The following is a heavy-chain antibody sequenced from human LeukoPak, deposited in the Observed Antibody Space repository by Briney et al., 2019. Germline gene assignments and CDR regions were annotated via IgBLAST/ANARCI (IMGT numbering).Heavy chain of an antibody. CDR1: GYTFTSYY. J-gene: IGHJ5*02. CDR2: INPSGGST. Sequence: ASVKVSCKASGYTFTSYYMHWVRQAPGQGLEWMGIINPSGGSTSYAQKFQGRVTMTRDTSTSTVYMELSSLRAEDTAVYYCAKGRLDYYYDSSGYYPGTWFDPWGQGTLVTVSS. D-gene: IGHD3-22*01. V-gene: IGHV1-46*01. CDR3: AKGRLDYYYDSSGYYPGTWFDP.